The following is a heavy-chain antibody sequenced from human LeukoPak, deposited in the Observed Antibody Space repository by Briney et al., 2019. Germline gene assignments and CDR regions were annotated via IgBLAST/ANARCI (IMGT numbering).Heavy chain of an antibody. D-gene: IGHD3-22*01. CDR1: AFTFDDYA. CDR3: AKALRDSSGFYIYYGMDV. CDR2: ITWNSRIV. J-gene: IGHJ6*02. V-gene: IGHV3-9*01. Sequence: GRSLRLSCAASAFTFDDYAMYWVRQAPGKGLEWVSGITWNSRIVAYADSVKGRFTISRDNAKNSLYLQMNSLRAEDTALYYCAKALRDSSGFYIYYGMDVWGQGTTVTVAS.